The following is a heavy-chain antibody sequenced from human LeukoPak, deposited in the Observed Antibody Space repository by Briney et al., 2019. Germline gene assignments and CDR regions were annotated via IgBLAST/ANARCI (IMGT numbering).Heavy chain of an antibody. CDR1: GGSMNDYY. V-gene: IGHV4-59*01. CDR2: FFYSGST. CDR3: ATSGRGYSYGTIDF. Sequence: SETLSLTCTVSGGSMNDYYWSWIRQPPGKGLEWIGYFFYSGSTKYHPSLKSRVTISVDSSKTQFSLNLSSVTAADTAVYFCATSGRGYSYGTIDFWGQGTLVTVSS. D-gene: IGHD5-18*01. J-gene: IGHJ4*02.